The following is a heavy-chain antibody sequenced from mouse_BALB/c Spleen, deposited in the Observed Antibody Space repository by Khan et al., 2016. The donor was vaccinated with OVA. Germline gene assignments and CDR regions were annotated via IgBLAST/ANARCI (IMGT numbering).Heavy chain of an antibody. V-gene: IGHV1-7*01. CDR1: GDTFTTYW. CDR2: INPTSGYT. J-gene: IGHJ2*01. Sequence: VQLQQSGAELAKPGASVKMSCKASGDTFTTYWMHWVKQRPGQGLEWIGYINPTSGYTDYNDKFKDRATLSADKSSSTAYMQLNSLTSEDSAVYYCTRDSIDYWGQGTTLTVSS. CDR3: TRDSIDY.